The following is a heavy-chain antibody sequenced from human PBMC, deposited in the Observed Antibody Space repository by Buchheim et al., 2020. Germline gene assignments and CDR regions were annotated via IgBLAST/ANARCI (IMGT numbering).Heavy chain of an antibody. J-gene: IGHJ5*02. CDR3: ARDRGYCIVDP. D-gene: IGHD2-15*01. Sequence: ELQLVDSGGDLVQPGGSLRLSCVASGFTFSKYAMTWVRQAPGKGLEWVSYLSLDSSVVNYADSVKGRFTVSRDNAKNTLYLQMNSLTADDTAVYYCARDRGYCIVDPWGQGTL. CDR1: GFTFSKYA. V-gene: IGHV3-48*04. CDR2: LSLDSSVV.